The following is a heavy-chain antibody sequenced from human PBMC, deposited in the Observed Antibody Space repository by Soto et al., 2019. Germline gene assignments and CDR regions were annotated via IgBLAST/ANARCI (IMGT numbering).Heavy chain of an antibody. D-gene: IGHD2-15*01. Sequence: PDKGLEWIAEVHISGHSNYNPSLRSRVSVSIDSSKNQFYLNLNSVTAADTAIYYCARVRQGCSANNCYFDPWGQAPQGTGS. CDR3: ARVRQGCSANNCYFDP. V-gene: IGHV4-34*10. J-gene: IGHJ2*01. CDR2: VHISGHS.